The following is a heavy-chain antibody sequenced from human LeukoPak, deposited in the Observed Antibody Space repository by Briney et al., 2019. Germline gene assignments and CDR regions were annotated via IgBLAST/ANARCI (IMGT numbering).Heavy chain of an antibody. V-gene: IGHV1-69*01. D-gene: IGHD2-15*01. CDR1: GGTFSSYA. J-gene: IGHJ4*02. CDR3: ARGGLVVAAPSFDY. Sequence: SVKVSCKASGGTFSSYAISWVRQAPGQGLEWMGGIIPIFGTANYAQKFQGRVTITADESTSTAYMELSSLRSEDTAVYYCARGGLVVAAPSFDYWGQGTLVTVSS. CDR2: IIPIFGTA.